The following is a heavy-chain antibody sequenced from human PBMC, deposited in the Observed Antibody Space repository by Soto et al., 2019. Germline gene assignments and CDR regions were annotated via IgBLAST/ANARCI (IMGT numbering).Heavy chain of an antibody. CDR2: MYYSGST. CDR3: VRGWLRHDGLDI. J-gene: IGHJ3*02. V-gene: IGHV4-39*01. Sequence: SETLSLTCTVSGGSITSSNYYGGWIRQPPGKGLQWIGIMYYSGSTYYNPSLKSRLTISVDTSKNQVSLNLTSVTAADTAVYYCVRGWLRHDGLDIWGQGTMVTVSS. CDR1: GGSITSSNYY. D-gene: IGHD5-12*01.